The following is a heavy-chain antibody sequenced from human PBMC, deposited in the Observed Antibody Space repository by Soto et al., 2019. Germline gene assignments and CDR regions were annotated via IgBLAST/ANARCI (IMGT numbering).Heavy chain of an antibody. CDR1: GYSFTGYW. J-gene: IGHJ4*02. Sequence: GESLKISCKGSGYSFTGYWIGWVRQMPGKGLEWMGIIYPGDSDTRYSPSFQGQVTISADKSISTAYLQWISLKASDTAMYYCERSPSSSLLRYFDYLDQVTLSTVAT. D-gene: IGHD3-22*01. V-gene: IGHV5-51*01. CDR2: IYPGDSDT. CDR3: ERSPSSSLLRYFDY.